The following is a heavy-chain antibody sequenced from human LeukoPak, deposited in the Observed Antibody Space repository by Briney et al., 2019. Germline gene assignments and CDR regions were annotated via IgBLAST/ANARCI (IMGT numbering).Heavy chain of an antibody. Sequence: ASVKVSYKASGYTFTGYYMHWVRQAPGQGLEWMGWINPNSGGTNYAQKFQGRVTMTRDTSISTAYMELSRLRSDDTAVYYCARDNVWSSGWPNWFDPWGQGTLVTVSP. V-gene: IGHV1-2*02. CDR1: GYTFTGYY. J-gene: IGHJ5*02. CDR2: INPNSGGT. D-gene: IGHD6-19*01. CDR3: ARDNVWSSGWPNWFDP.